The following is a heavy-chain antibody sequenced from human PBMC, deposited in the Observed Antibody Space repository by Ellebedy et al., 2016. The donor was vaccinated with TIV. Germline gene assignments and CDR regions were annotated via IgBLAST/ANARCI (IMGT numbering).Heavy chain of an antibody. CDR1: GFTSSSYW. V-gene: IGHV3-7*03. CDR3: ARGSTTVTSKNWFDP. J-gene: IGHJ5*02. Sequence: GESLKISCEASGFTSSSYWMSWVRQAPGKGLEWVANIKQGGSETNYVDSVEGRFTISIDNANNSLFLQMNSLRVDDTAVYYCARGSTTVTSKNWFDPWGQGTPVTVSS. CDR2: IKQGGSET. D-gene: IGHD4-17*01.